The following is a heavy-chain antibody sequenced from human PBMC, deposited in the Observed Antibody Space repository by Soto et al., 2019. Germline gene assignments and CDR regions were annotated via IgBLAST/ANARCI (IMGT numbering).Heavy chain of an antibody. Sequence: QLQLQESGPGLVKPSETLSLTCTVSGGSISSSSYYWGWIRQPPGKGLEWIGSIYYSGSTYYNPSLKSRVTISVDTSKNQFSLKLSSVTAADTAVYYCARPYSSSWYGAFDIWGQGTMVTVSS. CDR2: IYYSGST. CDR3: ARPYSSSWYGAFDI. J-gene: IGHJ3*02. D-gene: IGHD6-13*01. V-gene: IGHV4-39*01. CDR1: GGSISSSSYY.